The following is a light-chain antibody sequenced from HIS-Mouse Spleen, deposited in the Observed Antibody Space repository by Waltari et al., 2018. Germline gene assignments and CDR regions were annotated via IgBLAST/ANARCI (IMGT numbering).Light chain of an antibody. J-gene: IGLJ1*01. CDR3: CSYAGSSTLYV. CDR1: SSDVGSYNL. CDR2: EGS. Sequence: QSALTHPASVSGSPGQLITISSTGTSSDVGSYNLVSWYQQHPGNAPKLMIYEGSKPPSGVSNRFSGSKSGNTASLTISGLQAEDEADYYCCSYAGSSTLYVFGTGTKVTVL. V-gene: IGLV2-23*01.